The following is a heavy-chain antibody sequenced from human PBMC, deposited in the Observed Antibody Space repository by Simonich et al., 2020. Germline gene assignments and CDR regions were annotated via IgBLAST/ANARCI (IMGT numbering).Heavy chain of an antibody. Sequence: QVQLVESGGGVVQPGRSLRLSCAASGFTFSSYAMHWVRQAPGKGLEWVAVISYDGSNKYYADSVKGRFTISRDNSKITLYLQMNSLRAEDTAVYYCAREGLLLDAFDIWGQGTMVTVSS. CDR3: AREGLLLDAFDI. CDR1: GFTFSSYA. V-gene: IGHV3-30*07. J-gene: IGHJ3*02. D-gene: IGHD2-15*01. CDR2: ISYDGSNK.